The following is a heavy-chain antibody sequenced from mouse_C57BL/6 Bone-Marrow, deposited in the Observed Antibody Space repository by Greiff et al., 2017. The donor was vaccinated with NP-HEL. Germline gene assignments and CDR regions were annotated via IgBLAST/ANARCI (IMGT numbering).Heavy chain of an antibody. J-gene: IGHJ2*01. CDR1: GYTFTSYW. D-gene: IGHD2-5*01. CDR2: INPSSGYT. CDR3: ARESNPYYFDY. Sequence: VQLQQSGAELAQPGASVKLSCKASGYTFTSYWMHWVKQRPGQGLEWIGYINPSSGYTKYNQKFKDKATLTANKSSSTASMQLSSLTYEDSAVYYCARESNPYYFDYWGQGTTLTVSS. V-gene: IGHV1-7*01.